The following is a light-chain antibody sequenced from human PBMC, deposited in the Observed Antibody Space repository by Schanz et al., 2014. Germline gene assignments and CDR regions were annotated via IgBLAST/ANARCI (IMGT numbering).Light chain of an antibody. CDR1: SSDVAGSNY. J-gene: IGLJ2*01. Sequence: QSALTQPASVSGSPGQSITISCTGTSSDVAGSNYVSWYQQYPGKAPKVMIYDVTNRPSGVSNRFSGSKSGDTASLTISGLQAEDEADYYCSSYTSTTTRVVFGGGTKLTVL. CDR2: DVT. V-gene: IGLV2-14*01. CDR3: SSYTSTTTRVV.